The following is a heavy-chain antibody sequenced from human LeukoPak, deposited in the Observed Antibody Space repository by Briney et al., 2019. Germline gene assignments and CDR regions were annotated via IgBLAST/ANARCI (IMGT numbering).Heavy chain of an antibody. V-gene: IGHV3-23*01. CDR1: GFTFSTSA. D-gene: IGHD6-19*01. CDR2: ITGSGGNT. CDR3: AKGRDSSGWYGDAFEV. Sequence: GGSLRLSCVASGFTFSTSAMSWVRQVPQKGLEWVSAITGSGGNTYHVDSVKGRFTISRDNSKNTVYLEMRSLRVDDTAIYYCAKGRDSSGWYGDAFEVWGQGTTVSVSS. J-gene: IGHJ3*01.